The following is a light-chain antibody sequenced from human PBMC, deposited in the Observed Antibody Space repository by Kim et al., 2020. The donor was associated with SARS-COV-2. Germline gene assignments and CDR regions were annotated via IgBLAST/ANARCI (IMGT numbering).Light chain of an antibody. Sequence: LSPGESATLACRASQSVSSYLAWYQQKPGQAPRLLIYDASNRATGIPARFSGSGSGTDFTLTISSLEPEDFAVYYCQQRSNWPLTFGGGTKVDIK. CDR1: QSVSSY. CDR3: QQRSNWPLT. V-gene: IGKV3-11*01. J-gene: IGKJ4*01. CDR2: DAS.